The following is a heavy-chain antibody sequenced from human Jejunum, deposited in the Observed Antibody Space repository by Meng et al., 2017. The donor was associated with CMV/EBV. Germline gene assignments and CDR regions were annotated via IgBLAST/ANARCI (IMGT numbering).Heavy chain of an antibody. CDR1: SRYA. D-gene: IGHD6-6*01. CDR3: AKDRGQYSSSPYYYGMDV. J-gene: IGHJ6*02. V-gene: IGHV3-23*03. CDR2: IYSGGSNT. Sequence: SRYAMSWVRQAPGKGLEWVSLIYSGGSNTYYADSVKGRFTISRDNSRNTLFLLMNSLRAEDTAVYYCAKDRGQYSSSPYYYGMDVWGQGTTVTVSS.